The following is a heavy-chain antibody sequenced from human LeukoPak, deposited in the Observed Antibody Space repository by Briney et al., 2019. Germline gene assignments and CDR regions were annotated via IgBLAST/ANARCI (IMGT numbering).Heavy chain of an antibody. D-gene: IGHD3-3*01. CDR1: GFTFSDYY. J-gene: IGHJ4*02. CDR3: ARGVRYDFWSGYLYYFDY. CDR2: ISSSSSTI. Sequence: GGSLRLSCEASGFTFSDYYMTWMRQAPGKGLEWVSYISSSSSTIYYADSVKGRFTISRDNAKNSLYLQMNSLRAEDTAVYYCARGVRYDFWSGYLYYFDYWGQGTLVTVSS. V-gene: IGHV3-11*04.